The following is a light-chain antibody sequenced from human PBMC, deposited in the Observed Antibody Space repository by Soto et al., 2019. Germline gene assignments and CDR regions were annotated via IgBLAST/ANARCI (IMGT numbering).Light chain of an antibody. Sequence: DIQMTQSPPSLSASIGDRVTITCRASQSISNYLNWYQQKPGQAPKLLMYDASTLQSGVPSRFSGSGSGTEFTLIISGLQPDDSATYYCQQYTNTNNPWMFGQGTKV. CDR1: QSISNY. CDR3: QQYTNTNNPWM. J-gene: IGKJ1*01. CDR2: DAS. V-gene: IGKV1-39*01.